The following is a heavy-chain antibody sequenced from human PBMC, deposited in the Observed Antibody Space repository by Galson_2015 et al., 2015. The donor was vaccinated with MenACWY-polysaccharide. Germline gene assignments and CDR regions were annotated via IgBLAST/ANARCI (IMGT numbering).Heavy chain of an antibody. CDR1: GGPINSYY. V-gene: IGHV4-59*08. CDR2: FHYTGRI. J-gene: IGHJ4*02. Sequence: EPLSLTCTVSGGPINSYYWSWIRQPPGKGLEWIGYFHYTGRINYNPSLKSRVTISEDTSRNQFSLKLSSVTAADTAVYYCAGEYVPGSYIFDYWGQGTLVTVS. D-gene: IGHD3-10*01. CDR3: AGEYVPGSYIFDY.